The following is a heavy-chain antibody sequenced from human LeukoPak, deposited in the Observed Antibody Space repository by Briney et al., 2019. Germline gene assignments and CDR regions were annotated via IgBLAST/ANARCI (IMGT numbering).Heavy chain of an antibody. CDR3: ARGLEYDYVWGSYRYNWFDP. J-gene: IGHJ5*02. CDR1: GGSFSGYY. CDR2: INHSGST. Sequence: SETLSLTCAVYGGSFSGYYWSWIRQPPGKELEWIGEINHSGSTNYNPSLKSRVTISVDTSKNQFSLKLSSVTAADTAVYYCARGLEYDYVWGSYRYNWFDPWGQGTLVTVSS. V-gene: IGHV4-34*01. D-gene: IGHD3-16*02.